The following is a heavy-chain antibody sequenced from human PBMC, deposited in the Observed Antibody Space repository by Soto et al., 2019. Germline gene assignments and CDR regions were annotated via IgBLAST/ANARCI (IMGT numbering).Heavy chain of an antibody. CDR2: ISGSGGST. Sequence: PGGSLRLSCAASGFTFSSYAMSWVRQAPGKGLEWVSAISGSGGSTYYADSVKGRFTISRDNSKNTLYLQMNSLRAEDTAVYYCAANIVVVVAAKRYPWGQQKMVTISS. D-gene: IGHD2-15*01. J-gene: IGHJ3*01. CDR3: AANIVVVVAAKRYP. CDR1: GFTFSSYA. V-gene: IGHV3-23*01.